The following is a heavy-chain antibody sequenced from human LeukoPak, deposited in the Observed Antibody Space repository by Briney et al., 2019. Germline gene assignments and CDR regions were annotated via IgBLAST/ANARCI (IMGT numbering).Heavy chain of an antibody. CDR3: ARATMGTLDY. J-gene: IGHJ4*02. CDR1: GFTFSTSW. V-gene: IGHV3-74*03. CDR2: VNPDETVS. D-gene: IGHD1/OR15-1a*01. Sequence: GGSLRLSCAASGFTFSTSWMYWVRQAPGKGLVWVARVNPDETVSTYADSVKGRFTISRDNAKNTLYLQVSSLRADDSAMYYCARATMGTLDYWGQGTLVTVSS.